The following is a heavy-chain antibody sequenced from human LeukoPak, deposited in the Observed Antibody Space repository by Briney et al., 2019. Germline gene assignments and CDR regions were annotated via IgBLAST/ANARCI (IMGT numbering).Heavy chain of an antibody. Sequence: GESLRISCKASGYTFTNNWITWVRQMPGKGLEWMGIIYPGDSDTRYSPSFQGQVTISADKSISTAYLQWSSLKASDTAMYYCARHDALLPLHYFDYWGQGTLVTVSS. CDR1: GYTFTNNW. CDR2: IYPGDSDT. CDR3: ARHDALLPLHYFDY. D-gene: IGHD3-22*01. V-gene: IGHV5-51*01. J-gene: IGHJ4*02.